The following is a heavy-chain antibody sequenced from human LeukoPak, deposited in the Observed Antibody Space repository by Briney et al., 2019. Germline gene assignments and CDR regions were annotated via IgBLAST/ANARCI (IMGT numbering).Heavy chain of an antibody. D-gene: IGHD6-6*01. J-gene: IGHJ3*02. CDR3: ASRPGHSSSWSTDAFNI. Sequence: PGGSLRLSCAASGFTFSSYAMSWVRQAPGKGLEWVSAISGSGGSTYYADSVKGRFTISRDNSKNTLYLQMNSLRAEDTAVYYCASRPGHSSSWSTDAFNIWGQGTMVTVSS. V-gene: IGHV3-23*01. CDR1: GFTFSSYA. CDR2: ISGSGGST.